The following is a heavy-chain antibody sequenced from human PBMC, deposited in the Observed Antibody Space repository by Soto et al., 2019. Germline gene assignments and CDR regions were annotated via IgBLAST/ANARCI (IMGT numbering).Heavy chain of an antibody. J-gene: IGHJ6*02. V-gene: IGHV4-30-4*01. CDR2: MYYSGST. CDR1: GGSISSGDYY. CDR3: ARERGPTMMVSPYAMDV. D-gene: IGHD3-22*01. Sequence: SETLSLTCTVSGGSISSGDYYWSWIRQPPGKGLEWIGHMYYSGSTNYNPSLKSRVTTSVDTSKNQFSLKLSSVTAADTAVYYCARERGPTMMVSPYAMDVWGQGTTVTVSS.